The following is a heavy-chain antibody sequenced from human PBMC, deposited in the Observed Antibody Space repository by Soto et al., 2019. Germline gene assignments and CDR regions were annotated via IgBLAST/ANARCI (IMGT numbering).Heavy chain of an antibody. CDR2: ISFDGRNT. J-gene: IGHJ4*02. CDR1: GFTFNSYG. Sequence: GGSLRLSCAASGFTFNSYGMHWVRQAPGKGLEWVVVISFDGRNTYYVDSVKGRFTISRDNSKNSVFLQMNSLRAEDTAVYSCARVATAGRGTDYWGQGTLVTVSS. D-gene: IGHD6-13*01. CDR3: ARVATAGRGTDY. V-gene: IGHV3-30*03.